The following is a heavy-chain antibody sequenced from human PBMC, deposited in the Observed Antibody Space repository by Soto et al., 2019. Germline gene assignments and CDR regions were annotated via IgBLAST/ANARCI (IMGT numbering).Heavy chain of an antibody. V-gene: IGHV1-46*01. J-gene: IGHJ4*02. Sequence: GASVKVSCKASGYTFTSYYMHWVRQAPGQGLEWMGIINPSGGSTSYAQKFQGRVTMTRDTSTSTVYMELSSLRSEDTAVYYCALYSGSPNPGHYFDYWGQGTLVTVSS. CDR3: ALYSGSPNPGHYFDY. D-gene: IGHD1-26*01. CDR2: INPSGGST. CDR1: GYTFTSYY.